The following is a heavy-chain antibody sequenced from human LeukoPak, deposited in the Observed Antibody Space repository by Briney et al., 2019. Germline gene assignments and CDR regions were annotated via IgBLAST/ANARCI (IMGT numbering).Heavy chain of an antibody. V-gene: IGHV3-15*01. Sequence: PGGCLRLSCTASGFTLRKAWMRWVRQAPGGGLGWVGRISTETDGETTDYGAPVKGRFTISRDDSKNTLYLQMNSLKVEDTPIYYRAAGHYTNLWGQGTLVTVFS. D-gene: IGHD3-10*01. J-gene: IGHJ5*02. CDR3: AAGHYTNL. CDR1: GFTLRKAW. CDR2: ISTETDGETT.